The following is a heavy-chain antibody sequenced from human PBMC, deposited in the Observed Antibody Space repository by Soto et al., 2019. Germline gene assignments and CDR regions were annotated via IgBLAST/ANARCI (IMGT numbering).Heavy chain of an antibody. CDR2: IYHSGST. D-gene: IGHD3-10*01. CDR1: GGSISSGGYS. V-gene: IGHV4-30-2*01. J-gene: IGHJ4*02. Sequence: PSETLSLTCAVSGGSISSGGYSWSWIRQPPGKGLEWIGYIYHSGSTYYNPSLKSRVTISVDRPKNQFSLKLSSVTAADTAVYYCARDYGSGTPGYFDYWGQGTLVTVSS. CDR3: ARDYGSGTPGYFDY.